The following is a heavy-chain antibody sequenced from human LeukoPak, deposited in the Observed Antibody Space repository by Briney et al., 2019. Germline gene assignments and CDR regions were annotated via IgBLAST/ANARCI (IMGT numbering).Heavy chain of an antibody. V-gene: IGHV3-7*01. J-gene: IGHJ5*02. Sequence: GGSLRLSCAASGFTFSSYWMSWVRQVPGKGLEWVANIKEDGSDKYYMDSVRGQFTISRDNAKNSLCLQMNSLRAEDTAVYFCARDGRGYCSSTSCRNWFDPWGEGTLVTVSS. CDR2: IKEDGSDK. D-gene: IGHD2-2*01. CDR1: GFTFSSYW. CDR3: ARDGRGYCSSTSCRNWFDP.